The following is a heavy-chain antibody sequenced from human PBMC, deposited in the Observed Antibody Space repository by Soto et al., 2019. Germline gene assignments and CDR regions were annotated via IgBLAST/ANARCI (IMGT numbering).Heavy chain of an antibody. D-gene: IGHD1-26*01. J-gene: IGHJ4*02. CDR3: ARSSGAGPRGGDYFDY. CDR2: ISAYNGNT. CDR1: GYTFTSYG. Sequence: ASVKVSCKASGYTFTSYGISWVRQAPGQGLEWMGWISAYNGNTNYAQKLQGRVTMTTDTSTSTAYMELRSLRSDDTAVYYCARSSGAGPRGGDYFDYWGQGTLVTVSS. V-gene: IGHV1-18*04.